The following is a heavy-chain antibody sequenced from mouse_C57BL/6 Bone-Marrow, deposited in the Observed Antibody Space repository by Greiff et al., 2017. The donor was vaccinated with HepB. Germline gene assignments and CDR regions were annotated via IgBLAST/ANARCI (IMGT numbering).Heavy chain of an antibody. CDR1: GFNIKDDY. CDR3: TSLLNY. J-gene: IGHJ2*01. V-gene: IGHV14-4*01. CDR2: IDPENGDT. D-gene: IGHD1-1*01. Sequence: VQLQQSGAELVRPGASVKLSCTASGFNIKDDYMHWVKQRPEQGLEWIGWIDPENGDTEYASEFQGKATITADTSSTTAYLQLSSLTSEDTAVYYCTSLLNYWGQGTTLTVSS.